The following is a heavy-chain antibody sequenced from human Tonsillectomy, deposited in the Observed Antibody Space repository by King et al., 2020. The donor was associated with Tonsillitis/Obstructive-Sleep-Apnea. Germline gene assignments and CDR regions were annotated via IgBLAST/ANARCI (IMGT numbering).Heavy chain of an antibody. Sequence: QLVQSGAEVKKPGASVKVSCKASGYTFTTSGINWVRQAPGQGLEWMGWISAYNGDTSFAQKFQGRVTMTTDTSTSTAYMELRSLRSDDTAVYYCASRNSDDYGMDVWGQGTTVTVSS. V-gene: IGHV1-18*01. CDR3: ASRNSDDYGMDV. D-gene: IGHD4-23*01. CDR2: ISAYNGDT. CDR1: GYTFTTSG. J-gene: IGHJ6*02.